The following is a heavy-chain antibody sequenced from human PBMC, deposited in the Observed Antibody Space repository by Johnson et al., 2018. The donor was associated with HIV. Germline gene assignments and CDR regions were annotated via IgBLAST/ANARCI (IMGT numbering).Heavy chain of an antibody. V-gene: IGHV3-23*04. Sequence: VQLVESGGDLVKPGGSLRLSCTVSGFTFTNAWMSWVRQAPGKGLEWVSAISGSGGSTYYADSVKGRFTISRDNSKNTLYLQMNSLRAEDTAVYYCARDSLGYSSSWYKGGAFDMWGQGTMVTVS. CDR1: GFTFTNAW. CDR2: ISGSGGST. CDR3: ARDSLGYSSSWYKGGAFDM. J-gene: IGHJ3*02. D-gene: IGHD6-13*01.